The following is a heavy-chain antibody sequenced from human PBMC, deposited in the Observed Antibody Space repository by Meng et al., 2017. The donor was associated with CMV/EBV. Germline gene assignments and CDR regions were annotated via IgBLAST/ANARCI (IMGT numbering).Heavy chain of an antibody. J-gene: IGHJ4*02. Sequence: GESLKISCAASGFTFNSYAMHWVRQAPGKGLDWVALISYDARNKYYADSVKGRFTISRDNSKNTLYLQMNSLRAEDPAVYYCAREKGWGADTISFDFWGQGTLVTVSS. CDR3: AREKGWGADTISFDF. CDR2: ISYDARNK. V-gene: IGHV3-30*04. D-gene: IGHD6-19*01. CDR1: GFTFNSYA.